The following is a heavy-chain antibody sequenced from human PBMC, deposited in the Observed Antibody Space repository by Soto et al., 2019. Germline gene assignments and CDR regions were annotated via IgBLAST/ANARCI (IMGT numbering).Heavy chain of an antibody. Sequence: XXTLSLPCAVYGGSFRGYYWPWIRQPPGTGLEWIGEINHSGSTNYNPSLKSRVTISVDTSKNQFSLKLTYVTAADTAVYYCARDKITGLFDYWGQGTLVTVSS. CDR1: GGSFRGYY. V-gene: IGHV4-34*01. D-gene: IGHD2-8*02. CDR3: ARDKITGLFDY. J-gene: IGHJ4*02. CDR2: INHSGST.